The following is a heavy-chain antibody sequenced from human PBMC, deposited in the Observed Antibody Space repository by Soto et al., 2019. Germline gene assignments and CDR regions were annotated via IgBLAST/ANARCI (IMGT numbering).Heavy chain of an antibody. CDR3: AIQAEGYDSPFDY. D-gene: IGHD5-12*01. CDR2: ISGSGGNT. J-gene: IGHJ4*02. Sequence: GGSLRLSCAASGFTFSRFAMTWVRQAPGKGLEWISRISGSGGNTYYADSVKGRFTIPRDIPKSTLYLQMSFLSVEDTAIYYCAIQAEGYDSPFDYWGQGTLVTVS. CDR1: GFTFSRFA. V-gene: IGHV3-23*01.